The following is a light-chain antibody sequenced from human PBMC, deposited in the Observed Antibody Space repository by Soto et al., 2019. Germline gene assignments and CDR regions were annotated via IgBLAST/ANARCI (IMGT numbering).Light chain of an antibody. Sequence: QSALTQPASVSGSPGQSITISCTGTSRDVGAYNYVSWYQHLPGKAPKFMIYDVSIRPSGVSNRFSGSKSGNTASLTISGLQAEDEADYYCSSYTTSGTYVFGTGTKVTVL. CDR1: SRDVGAYNY. J-gene: IGLJ1*01. V-gene: IGLV2-14*03. CDR3: SSYTTSGTYV. CDR2: DVS.